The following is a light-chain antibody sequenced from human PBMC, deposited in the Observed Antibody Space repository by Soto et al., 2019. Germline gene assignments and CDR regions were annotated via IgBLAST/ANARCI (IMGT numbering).Light chain of an antibody. CDR1: QSLLHSNGYNY. CDR3: MQALQTPPWT. CDR2: LGS. J-gene: IGKJ1*01. V-gene: IGKV2-28*01. Sequence: EIVMTESSFSLPVTPGEPASISCRSSQSLLHSNGYNYLDWYLQKPGQSPQLLIYLGSNRASGVPDRFSGSGSGTDFTLKISRVEAEDVGVYYCMQALQTPPWTFGQGTKVDIK.